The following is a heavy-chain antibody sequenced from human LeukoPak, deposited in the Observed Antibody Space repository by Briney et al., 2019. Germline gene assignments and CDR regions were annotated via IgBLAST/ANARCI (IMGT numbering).Heavy chain of an antibody. CDR3: ADNLSW. V-gene: IGHV3-48*04. CDR1: GFTFSTHS. CDR2: IDRSSNTT. J-gene: IGHJ4*02. D-gene: IGHD1-1*01. Sequence: GGSLRLSCADSGFTFSTHSMNWVRQAPGKGLEWISYIDRSSNTTHYADSVKGRFAISRDNATNSLYLQMNSLRAEDTAVYYCADNLSWWGQGTLVTVSS.